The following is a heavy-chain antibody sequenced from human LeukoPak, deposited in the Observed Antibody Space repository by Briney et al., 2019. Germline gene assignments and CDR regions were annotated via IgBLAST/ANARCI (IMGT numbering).Heavy chain of an antibody. CDR1: GYTFTGYY. CDR3: ARARYSGYDYALDY. D-gene: IGHD5-12*01. CDR2: INPNSGGT. J-gene: IGHJ4*02. V-gene: IGHV1-2*02. Sequence: ASVKVSCKASGYTFTGYYMHWVRQAPGQGLEWMGWINPNSGGTNYAQKFQGRVTMTRDTSISTAYMELSRLRSDDTAVYYCARARYSGYDYALDYWDQGTLVTVSS.